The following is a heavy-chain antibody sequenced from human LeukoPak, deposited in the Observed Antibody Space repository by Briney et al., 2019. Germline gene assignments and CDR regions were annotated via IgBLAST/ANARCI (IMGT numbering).Heavy chain of an antibody. CDR1: GFTFSHYE. V-gene: IGHV3-48*03. D-gene: IGHD3/OR15-3a*01. CDR3: AREFFFDFSAPYSLNAFDF. CDR2: ISPSGTSV. Sequence: PGGSLILSCAASGFTFSHYEMNWVRQAPGKGLEWLSYISPSGTSVYCADSVKGRFTTSGDNAKNSLYLQLNNLRAEDTAVYYCAREFFFDFSAPYSLNAFDFWGQGTMVTV. J-gene: IGHJ3*01.